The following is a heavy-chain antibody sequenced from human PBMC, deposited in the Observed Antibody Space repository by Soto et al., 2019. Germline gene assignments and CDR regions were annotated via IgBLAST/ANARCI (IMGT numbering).Heavy chain of an antibody. D-gene: IGHD2-2*01. Sequence: LGESLKISCKGSGYSFTSYWIGWVRQMPGKGLEWMGIIYPGDSDTRYSPSFQGQVTISADKSISTAYLQWSSLKASDTAMYYCARTNLGYCSSTSCGYYFDYWGQGTLVTVSS. CDR2: IYPGDSDT. J-gene: IGHJ4*02. V-gene: IGHV5-51*01. CDR3: ARTNLGYCSSTSCGYYFDY. CDR1: GYSFTSYW.